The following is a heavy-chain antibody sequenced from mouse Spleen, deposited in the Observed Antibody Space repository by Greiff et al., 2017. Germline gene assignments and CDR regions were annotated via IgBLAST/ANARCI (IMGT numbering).Heavy chain of an antibody. CDR2: INPNYGTT. J-gene: IGHJ3*01. V-gene: IGHV1-39*01. Sequence: EVQVVQSGPGLVKPGASVKISCKASGYSFTDYDMNWVQQSNGKSLEWLGVINPNYGTTSYTQKFKGMATLTVDYSSSTAYMQLNSLTSEESAVYYCARSEQGPAYWGQGTLVTVSA. CDR1: GYSFTDYD. CDR3: ARSEQGPAY.